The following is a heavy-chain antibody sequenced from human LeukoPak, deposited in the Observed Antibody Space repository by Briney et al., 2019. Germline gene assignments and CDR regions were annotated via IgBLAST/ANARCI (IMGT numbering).Heavy chain of an antibody. CDR3: ARDHWASGIAVAGRGIYFDY. CDR1: GDSVSSNSAA. V-gene: IGHV6-1*01. J-gene: IGHJ4*02. CDR2: XXXXXXWYN. Sequence: SQTLSLTCAISGDSVSSNSAAWNWIRQSPSRGLEWLGXXXXXXXWYNDYAVSVKSRITIKPDTSKNQFPLQLNSVTPEDTAVDYCARDHWASGIAVAGRGIYFDYWGQGTLVTVSS. D-gene: IGHD6-19*01.